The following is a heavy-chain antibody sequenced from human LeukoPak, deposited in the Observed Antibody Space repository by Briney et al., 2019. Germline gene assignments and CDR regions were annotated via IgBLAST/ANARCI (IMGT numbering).Heavy chain of an antibody. CDR2: IYYSGST. D-gene: IGHD2-2*01. V-gene: IGHV4-59*08. Sequence: PSETLSLTCTVSGGSISSYYWNWIRQPPGKGLEWIGYIYYSGSTNYNPSLKSRVTISVDTSKNQFSLKLSSVTAADTAVYYCATTVVPAAIIDYYYGMDVWGQGTTVTVSS. CDR3: ATTVVPAAIIDYYYGMDV. CDR1: GGSISSYY. J-gene: IGHJ6*02.